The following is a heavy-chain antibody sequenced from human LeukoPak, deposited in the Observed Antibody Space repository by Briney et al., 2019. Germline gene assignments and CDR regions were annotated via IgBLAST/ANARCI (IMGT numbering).Heavy chain of an antibody. J-gene: IGHJ5*02. D-gene: IGHD1-20*01. CDR3: VRDGGTFITESSTDRHNWLDP. V-gene: IGHV4-61*02. CDR2: MQTSETF. Sequence: SETLSLTCTVSGGSISNPSFYWSWIRQPAGKGLEWIGRMQTSETFTYNPSLRGRVTISIDTSKNHFSLRLTSVTAADTAVYYCVRDGGTFITESSTDRHNWLDPWGQGSLVTVSS. CDR1: GGSISNPSFY.